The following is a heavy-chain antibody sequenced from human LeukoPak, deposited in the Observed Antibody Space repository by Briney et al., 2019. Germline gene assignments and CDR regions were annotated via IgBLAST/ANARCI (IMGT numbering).Heavy chain of an antibody. CDR2: IQSKTDGGTT. J-gene: IGHJ4*02. CDR3: ATLTVRGVINI. Sequence: GGSLRLSCAASGFTFSNTWMNWVRQAPGEGLEWVGRIQSKTDGGTTEYAAPVKGRFTISRDDSKTTLYLQMNSLKTEDTAVYYCATLTVRGVINIWGQGTLVTVSS. V-gene: IGHV3-15*01. D-gene: IGHD3-10*01. CDR1: GFTFSNTW.